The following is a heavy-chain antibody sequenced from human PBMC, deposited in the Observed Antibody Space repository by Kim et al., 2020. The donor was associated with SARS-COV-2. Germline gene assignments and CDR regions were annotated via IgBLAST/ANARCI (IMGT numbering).Heavy chain of an antibody. CDR2: IKSKTDGGTT. V-gene: IGHV3-15*01. CDR1: GFTFSNAW. Sequence: GGSLRLSCAASGFTFSNAWMSWVRQAPGKGLEWVGRIKSKTDGGTTDYAAPVKGRFTISRDDSKNTLYLQMNSLKTEDTAVYYCTTDLVLWLYYFDYWGQGTLVTVSS. CDR3: TTDLVLWLYYFDY. D-gene: IGHD3-10*01. J-gene: IGHJ4*02.